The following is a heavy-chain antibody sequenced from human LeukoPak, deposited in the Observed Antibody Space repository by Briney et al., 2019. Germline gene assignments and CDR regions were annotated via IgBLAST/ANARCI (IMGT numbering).Heavy chain of an antibody. CDR2: ISSDSNYI. CDR3: ARDYKGLSEY. V-gene: IGHV3-21*01. D-gene: IGHD1-1*01. Sequence: KTGGSLSLPWAASGFTLSTYSMNWVRQAQGKGLEWVSSISSDSNYIYYADSVKGRFTISRDNAKDSLYLHMNTLRAEDTAVYYCARDYKGLSEYWGQGTLVTVSS. J-gene: IGHJ4*02. CDR1: GFTLSTYS.